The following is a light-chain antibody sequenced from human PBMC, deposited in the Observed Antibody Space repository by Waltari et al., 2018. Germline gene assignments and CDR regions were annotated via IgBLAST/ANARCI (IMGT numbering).Light chain of an antibody. CDR3: QQYFIFPQT. CDR2: AAS. V-gene: IGKV1D-8*03. CDR1: QDISNY. Sequence: IWMTQSPSLLPASPGDRVTITCRVSQDISNYLAWYQQKPGKAPELLIYAASALQSGVPSRLSGSGSGTDYTLTINSLQSEDFATYYCQQYFIFPQTFGQGTKVEIK. J-gene: IGKJ1*01.